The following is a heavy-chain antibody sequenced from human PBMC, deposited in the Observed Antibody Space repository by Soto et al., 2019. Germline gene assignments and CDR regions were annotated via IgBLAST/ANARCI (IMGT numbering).Heavy chain of an antibody. D-gene: IGHD2-15*01. J-gene: IGHJ5*02. CDR2: IPFRGNI. Sequence: VKLKNPAPGLGNPSETLPPTSSFSEAPINIAGFTWPWIRHLPKKALEWIGHIPFRGNIYPNPSLTSRISISADSSTNQFSLSLISVTAADTAVYYCGRLSYCDGGSCGPVDLWGQGAPLTVSS. CDR3: GRLSYCDGGSCGPVDL. V-gene: IGHV4-31*03. CDR1: EAPINIAGFT.